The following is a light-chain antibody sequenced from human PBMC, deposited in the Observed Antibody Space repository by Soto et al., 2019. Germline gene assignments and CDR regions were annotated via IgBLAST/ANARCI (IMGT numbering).Light chain of an antibody. J-gene: IGKJ2*01. CDR3: QQYYSTPPYT. CDR2: WAS. CDR1: QSVLHSSNTKNY. Sequence: DIVMTQSPDSLAVSLGERATINCKSSQSVLHSSNTKNYLAWYQQKQGQPPKLLIYWASTRESGVPDRFSGSGSGTDFTPTISSLQAEDVAVYYCQQYYSTPPYTFGQGTKLEIK. V-gene: IGKV4-1*01.